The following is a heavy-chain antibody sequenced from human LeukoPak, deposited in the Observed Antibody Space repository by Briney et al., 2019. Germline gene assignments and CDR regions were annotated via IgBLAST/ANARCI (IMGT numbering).Heavy chain of an antibody. D-gene: IGHD3-22*01. CDR3: AKLTYYYDSSGYFDY. Sequence: GRSLRLSCAASGLTFSSYAMHWVRQAPGKGLEWVAVISYDGSNKYYADSVKGRFTISRDNSKNTLYLQMNSLRAEDTAVYYCAKLTYYYDSSGYFDYWGQGTLVTVSS. CDR1: GLTFSSYA. V-gene: IGHV3-30-3*01. CDR2: ISYDGSNK. J-gene: IGHJ4*02.